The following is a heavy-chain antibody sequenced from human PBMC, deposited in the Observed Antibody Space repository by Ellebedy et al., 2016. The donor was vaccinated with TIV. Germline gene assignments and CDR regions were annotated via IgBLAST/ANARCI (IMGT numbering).Heavy chain of an antibody. CDR1: GFTFSTYA. Sequence: GESLKISCAASGFTFSTYAMTWVRQAPGKGLEWVSAISGSDGSTYYADSVKGRFTVSRDNSKNTLFLQMNSLRAEDTAVYYCATAGGVAVRGWFDPWGQGTLVTVSS. CDR2: ISGSDGST. CDR3: ATAGGVAVRGWFDP. J-gene: IGHJ5*02. V-gene: IGHV3-23*01. D-gene: IGHD2-8*01.